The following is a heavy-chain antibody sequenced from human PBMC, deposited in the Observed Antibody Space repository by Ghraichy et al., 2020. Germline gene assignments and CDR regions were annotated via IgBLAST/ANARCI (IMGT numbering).Heavy chain of an antibody. D-gene: IGHD1-26*01. J-gene: IGHJ4*02. CDR1: GASIRSHY. CDR2: IYYSGST. CDR3: ARHLSASYYPLYYFDH. V-gene: IGHV4-59*08. Sequence: SETLSLTCSVSGASIRSHYWTWIRQPPGKGLEWIGYIYYSGSTNYNPSLKSRATISVDTSKNQFSLKLPSVTAADTAVYYCARHLSASYYPLYYFDHWSQGTLVTVSS.